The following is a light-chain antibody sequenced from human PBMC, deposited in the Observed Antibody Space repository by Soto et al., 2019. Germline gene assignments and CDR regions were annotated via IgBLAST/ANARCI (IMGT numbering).Light chain of an antibody. Sequence: SSELTQPHSVSVATAQIARITCGGNYIGSQDVHWCQQKPGQDPVLVIYSATNRPSEIPERLPGSNPGNTDTLTISRIEARDEADYYCQVWDSSSDHHVAFGGGTKLTVL. CDR2: SAT. CDR1: YIGSQD. V-gene: IGLV3-12*02. J-gene: IGLJ2*01. CDR3: QVWDSSSDHHVA.